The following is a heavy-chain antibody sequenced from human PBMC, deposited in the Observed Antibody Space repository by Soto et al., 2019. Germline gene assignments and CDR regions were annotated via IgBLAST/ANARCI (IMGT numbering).Heavy chain of an antibody. Sequence: EVQLLESGGGLVQPGGSLRLSCAASGFTFSSYAMSWVRQAPGKGLEWVSAISGSGGTTYFVDSVKGRFTISRDNYKNTLYLQMNSLRAEDTAVYSWARVWERTVTTRNYFYGMDVWGPGTTVTVSS. CDR1: GFTFSSYA. V-gene: IGHV3-23*01. D-gene: IGHD4-17*01. CDR2: ISGSGGTT. J-gene: IGHJ6*02. CDR3: ARVWERTVTTRNYFYGMDV.